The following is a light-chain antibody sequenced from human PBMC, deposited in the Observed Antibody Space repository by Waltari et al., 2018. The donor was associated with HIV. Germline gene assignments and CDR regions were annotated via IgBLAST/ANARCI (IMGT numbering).Light chain of an antibody. Sequence: QSVLTQPPSVSAAPGQKVTISCSGSSSHIGNNYVSWYQQLPGTAPKLLLYDNTKRPSGIPDRFSCAKSGTSATLGITGLQTGDEADYYCGTWDSSLSAGVFGGGTKLTVL. CDR3: GTWDSSLSAGV. CDR1: SSHIGNNY. CDR2: DNT. J-gene: IGLJ3*02. V-gene: IGLV1-51*01.